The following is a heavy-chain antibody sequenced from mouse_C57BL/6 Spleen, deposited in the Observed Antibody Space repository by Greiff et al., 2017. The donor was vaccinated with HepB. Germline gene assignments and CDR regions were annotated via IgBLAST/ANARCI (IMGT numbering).Heavy chain of an antibody. CDR3: ASGQLSPYYFDY. V-gene: IGHV1-4*01. CDR2: INPSSGYT. J-gene: IGHJ2*01. D-gene: IGHD3-2*02. Sequence: QVQLQQSGAELARPGASVKMSCKASGYTFTSYTMHWVKQRPGQGLEWIGYINPSSGYTKYNQKFKDKATLTADKASSTAYMQLSSLTSEDSAVYYCASGQLSPYYFDYWGQGTTLTVSS. CDR1: GYTFTSYT.